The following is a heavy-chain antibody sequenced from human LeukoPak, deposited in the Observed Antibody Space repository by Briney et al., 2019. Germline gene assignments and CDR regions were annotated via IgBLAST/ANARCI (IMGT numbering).Heavy chain of an antibody. CDR2: ISAYNGNT. D-gene: IGHD2-15*01. CDR1: GYTFTSYG. V-gene: IGHV1-18*01. J-gene: IGHJ6*02. CDR3: AREHCSGGSYYYYYYGMDV. Sequence: ASVKVSCKASGYTFTSYGISWVRQAPGRGLEWMGWISAYNGNTNYAQKLQGRVTMTTDTSTSTAYVELRSLRSDDTAVYYCAREHCSGGSYYYYYYGMDVWGQGTTVTVSS.